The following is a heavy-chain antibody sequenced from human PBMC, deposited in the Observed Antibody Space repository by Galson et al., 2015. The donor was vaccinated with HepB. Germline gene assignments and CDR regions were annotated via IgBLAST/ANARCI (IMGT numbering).Heavy chain of an antibody. J-gene: IGHJ3*02. D-gene: IGHD3-22*01. CDR1: GGSISSSSYY. Sequence: LSLTCTVSGGSISSSSYYWGWIRQPPGKGLEWIGNIYYTGSTYYNPSLKSRLTISVDTSKNQFSLKLTSVTAADTAVYYCARLPSQDSFDIWGQVTMVTVSS. V-gene: IGHV4-39*01. CDR3: ARLPSQDSFDI. CDR2: IYYTGST.